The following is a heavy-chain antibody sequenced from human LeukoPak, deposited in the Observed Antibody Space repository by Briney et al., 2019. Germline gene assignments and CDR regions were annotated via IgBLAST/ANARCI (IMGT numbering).Heavy chain of an antibody. V-gene: IGHV4-4*02. CDR1: GGSISSSNW. CDR3: ARGPSLIAVAGPDY. D-gene: IGHD6-19*01. CDR2: IYHSGST. Sequence: PSGTLSLTCAVSGGSISSSNWWSWVRQPPGKGLEWIGEIYHSGSTNYNPSLKSQVTISVDKSKNQFSLKLSSVTAADTAVYYCARGPSLIAVAGPDYWGQGTLVTVSS. J-gene: IGHJ4*02.